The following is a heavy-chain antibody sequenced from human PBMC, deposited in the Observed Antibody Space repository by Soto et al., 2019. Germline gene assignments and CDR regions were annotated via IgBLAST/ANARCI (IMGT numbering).Heavy chain of an antibody. CDR1: GFTFSSYS. CDR3: ARDGVRGFRGYY. CDR2: ISSSSSYI. D-gene: IGHD3-10*01. Sequence: GGSLRLSCAASGFTFSSYSMNWVRQAPGKGLEWVSSISSSSSYIYYADSVKGRFTISRDNAKNSLYLQMNSLRAEDTAVYYCARDGVRGFRGYYWGQGTLVTVSS. J-gene: IGHJ4*02. V-gene: IGHV3-21*01.